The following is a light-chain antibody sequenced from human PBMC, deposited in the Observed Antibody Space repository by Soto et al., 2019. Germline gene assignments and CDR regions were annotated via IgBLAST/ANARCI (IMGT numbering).Light chain of an antibody. CDR3: QAWDSSTRV. V-gene: IGLV3-1*01. CDR2: QDS. Sequence: SYELTQPPSVSVSPGQTATITCSGDKLGDKYAAWYQQKSGQSPILVIYQDSKRPSGIPERFSASNSGNTATLTISGTQAMDEADYYCQAWDSSTRVFGTGTKVTVL. CDR1: KLGDKY. J-gene: IGLJ1*01.